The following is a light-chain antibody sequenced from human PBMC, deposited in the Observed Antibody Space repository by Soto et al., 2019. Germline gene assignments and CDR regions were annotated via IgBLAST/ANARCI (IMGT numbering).Light chain of an antibody. CDR3: QQYNNWS. J-gene: IGKJ5*01. Sequence: EIVMTQSPATLSVSPGERATLSCRASQSVSSNLAWYQQKPGQAPRLLIYGASTRATGIPARFSGSGSGTEFTLIISSLQSEDFAVYYCQQYNNWSFGQGTRLEIK. V-gene: IGKV3-15*01. CDR1: QSVSSN. CDR2: GAS.